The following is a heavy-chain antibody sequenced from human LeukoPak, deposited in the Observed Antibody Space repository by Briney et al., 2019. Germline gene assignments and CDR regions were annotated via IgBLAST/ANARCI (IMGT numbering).Heavy chain of an antibody. V-gene: IGHV3-23*01. CDR1: EFTFNNYA. Sequence: GGSLRLSCAASEFTFNNYAMSWFRQAPGKGLEWVSVISASGGSTRYADSVKGRFTISRYNAKNTLYLQMNSLRVEDTAVYFCAKDQGSCRRSWYSDWWGQGTLVTVSS. J-gene: IGHJ4*02. CDR2: ISASGGST. D-gene: IGHD6-13*01. CDR3: AKDQGSCRRSWYSDW.